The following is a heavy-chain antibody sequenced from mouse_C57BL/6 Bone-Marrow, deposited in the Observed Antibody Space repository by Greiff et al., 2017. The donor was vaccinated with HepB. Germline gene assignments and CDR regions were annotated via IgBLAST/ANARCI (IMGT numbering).Heavy chain of an antibody. J-gene: IGHJ3*01. Sequence: EVKLQQSGAELVRPGASVKLSCTASGFNIKDDYMHWVKQRPEQGLEWIGWIDPENGDTEYASKFQGKATITADTSSNTAYLQLSSLTSEDTAVYYCTTDSNWFAYWGQGTLVTVSA. CDR2: IDPENGDT. D-gene: IGHD2-5*01. V-gene: IGHV14-4*01. CDR3: TTDSNWFAY. CDR1: GFNIKDDY.